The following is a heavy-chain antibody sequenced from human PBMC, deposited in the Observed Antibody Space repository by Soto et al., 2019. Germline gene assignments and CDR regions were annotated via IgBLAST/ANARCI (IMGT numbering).Heavy chain of an antibody. CDR2: IGTAGDT. CDR3: ARSGYSSGWRRAFDI. CDR1: GFTFSSYD. Sequence: PGRSLRLSCAASGFTFSSYDMHLVRQATGKGLEWVSAIGTAGDTYYPGSVKGRFTISRENAKNSLYLQMNSLRAGDTAVYYCARSGYSSGWRRAFDIWGQGTMVTVSS. D-gene: IGHD6-19*01. J-gene: IGHJ3*02. V-gene: IGHV3-13*01.